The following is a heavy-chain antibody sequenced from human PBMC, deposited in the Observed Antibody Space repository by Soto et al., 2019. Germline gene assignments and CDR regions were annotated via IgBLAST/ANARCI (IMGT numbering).Heavy chain of an antibody. CDR1: GGSISSYY. CDR2: IYYSGST. J-gene: IGHJ5*02. D-gene: IGHD2-2*01. Sequence: SETLSLTCTVAGGSISSYYLSWIRQHPGKGLEWIGYIYYSGSTNYSPSLKSRVTISVDTSKNQFSLKLSSVTAADTAVYYCARSTRGAPAANTRIKWFDPWGQGTLVTVSS. V-gene: IGHV4-59*08. CDR3: ARSTRGAPAANTRIKWFDP.